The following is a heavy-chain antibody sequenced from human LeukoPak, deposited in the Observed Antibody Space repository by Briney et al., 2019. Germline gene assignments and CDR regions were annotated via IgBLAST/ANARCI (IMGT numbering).Heavy chain of an antibody. V-gene: IGHV4-30-4*07. D-gene: IGHD2-8*01. CDR1: GDSISSDGHS. J-gene: IGHJ5*02. CDR3: ARDGPEDIVLMVYANRDNWFDP. CDR2: IYHSGAA. Sequence: SETLSLTCGVSGDSISSDGHSWSWIRQPPGKGLEWVGYIYHSGAAYHNPSLKSRLALSVDTSNNQFSLRLRSVTAADTAVYYCARDGPEDIVLMVYANRDNWFDPWGQGTLVTVSS.